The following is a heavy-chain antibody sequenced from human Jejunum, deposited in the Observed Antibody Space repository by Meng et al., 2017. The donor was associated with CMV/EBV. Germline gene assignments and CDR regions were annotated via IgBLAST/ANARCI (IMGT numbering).Heavy chain of an antibody. CDR2: IIPTLGVA. Sequence: GSFSDYAIGWVREAPGHGLEWVGAIIPTLGVANYGQKFQGRVTITADTSTTTSYMELFSLTSEDTGLYYCARAGNSGSYFTSNGFLVWGQGTMVTVSS. D-gene: IGHD1-26*01. CDR1: GSFSDYA. CDR3: ARAGNSGSYFTSNGFLV. J-gene: IGHJ3*01. V-gene: IGHV1-69*10.